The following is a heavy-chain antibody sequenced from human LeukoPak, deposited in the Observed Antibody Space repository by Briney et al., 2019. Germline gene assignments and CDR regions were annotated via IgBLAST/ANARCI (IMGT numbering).Heavy chain of an antibody. CDR1: GFTFSSYS. CDR3: ARDPPTFSSTYYFDY. CDR2: ISSSSSTI. V-gene: IGHV3-48*01. Sequence: GGSLRLSCAAYGFTFSSYSMNWVRQAPGKGLEWVSYISSSSSTIYYADSVKGRFTISRDNAKNSLYLQMNSLRAEDTAVYYCARDPPTFSSTYYFDYWGQGTLVTVSS. J-gene: IGHJ4*02.